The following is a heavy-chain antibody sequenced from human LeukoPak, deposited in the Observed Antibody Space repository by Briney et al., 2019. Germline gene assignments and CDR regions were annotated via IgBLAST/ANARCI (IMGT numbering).Heavy chain of an antibody. Sequence: SETLSLTCAVYGGSFSGYYWSWIRQPPGKGLEWIGEINHSVSTNYNPSLKSRVTISVDTSKNQFSLKLSYVTAADTAVYYCASTEWGGYYYYYMDVWGKGTTVTVSS. D-gene: IGHD3-16*01. CDR3: ASTEWGGYYYYYMDV. CDR2: INHSVST. CDR1: GGSFSGYY. V-gene: IGHV4-34*01. J-gene: IGHJ6*03.